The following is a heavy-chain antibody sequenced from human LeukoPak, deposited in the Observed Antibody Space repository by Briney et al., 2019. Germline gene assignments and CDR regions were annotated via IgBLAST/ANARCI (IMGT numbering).Heavy chain of an antibody. V-gene: IGHV1-69*05. D-gene: IGHD3-10*01. CDR3: ARGMVRGVPGPYFDY. CDR2: IIPIFGTA. CDR1: GGTFCSYA. J-gene: IGHJ4*02. Sequence: GSSVKVSCKASGGTFCSYAISCVRQAPGQGLEWMGGIIPIFGTANYAQKFQGRVTITSDESTSTAYMELSSLRSEDTAAYYCARGMVRGVPGPYFDYWGQGTLVTVSS.